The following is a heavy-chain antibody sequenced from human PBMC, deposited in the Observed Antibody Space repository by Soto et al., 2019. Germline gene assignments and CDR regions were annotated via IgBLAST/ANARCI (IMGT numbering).Heavy chain of an antibody. Sequence: GGSLRLSCAASGFTFSDFYMNWMRQAPGKGLEWVSYISSSSSTIHYADSVKGRFTISRDNAKNSLYLQMNSLRVEDTVVYYCARSSRSWIGLFDYWGQGTLVTVSS. CDR2: ISSSSSTI. V-gene: IGHV3-11*01. CDR3: ARSSRSWIGLFDY. D-gene: IGHD6-6*01. J-gene: IGHJ4*02. CDR1: GFTFSDFY.